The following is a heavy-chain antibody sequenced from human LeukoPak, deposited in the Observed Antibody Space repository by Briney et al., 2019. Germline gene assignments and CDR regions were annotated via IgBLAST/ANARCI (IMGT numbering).Heavy chain of an antibody. V-gene: IGHV4-31*03. CDR1: GGSISSGGYY. Sequence: SETLSLTCTVSGGSISSGGYYWSWIRQHPGKGLEWIGYIYYSGSTHYNPSLKSRVTISGDTSKNQFSLKLSSVTAADTAVYYCARDRLWEMATSNHNWYFDLWGRGTLVTVSS. J-gene: IGHJ2*01. CDR2: IYYSGST. CDR3: ARDRLWEMATSNHNWYFDL. D-gene: IGHD5-24*01.